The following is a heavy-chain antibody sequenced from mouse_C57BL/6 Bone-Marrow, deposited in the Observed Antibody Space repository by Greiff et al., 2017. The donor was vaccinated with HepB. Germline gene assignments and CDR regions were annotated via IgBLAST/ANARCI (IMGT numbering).Heavy chain of an antibody. Sequence: EVKVVESGGGLVQPGGSLKLSCAASGFTFSDYYMYWVRQTPEKRLEWVAYISNGGGSTYYPDTVKGRFTISRDNAKNTLYLQMSRLKSEDTAMYYCARLSSGYVDYWGQGTTLTVSS. J-gene: IGHJ2*01. CDR1: GFTFSDYY. CDR3: ARLSSGYVDY. V-gene: IGHV5-12*01. D-gene: IGHD3-2*02. CDR2: ISNGGGST.